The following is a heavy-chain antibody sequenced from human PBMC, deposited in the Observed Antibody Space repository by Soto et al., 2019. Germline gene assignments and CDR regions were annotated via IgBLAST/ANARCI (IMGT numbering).Heavy chain of an antibody. V-gene: IGHV5-51*01. CDR2: INPDDSTT. Sequence: PGESLKISCKTSGYRFTSRWIGWVRQMPGEGLEWMGIINPDDSTTKYSPSFQGQVTISADKSTSTTYLQWSSLKASDTAMYYCARHYKSGSATNSGLVRSLDYWGQGALVTVSS. J-gene: IGHJ4*02. CDR1: GYRFTSRW. CDR3: ARHYKSGSATNSGLVRSLDY. D-gene: IGHD3-22*01.